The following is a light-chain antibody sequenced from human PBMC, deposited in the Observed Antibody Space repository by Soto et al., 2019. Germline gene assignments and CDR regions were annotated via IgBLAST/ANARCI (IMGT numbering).Light chain of an antibody. V-gene: IGKV3-20*01. CDR2: GAS. CDR3: QQYGRSPFT. CDR1: QSVSSNN. Sequence: EIVLTQSPGTLSLSPGERATLSCRASQSVSSNNLAWYQQRPGQAPRVVIYGASTRATGIPERFSGSGSGTDFTLTISRLEPEDFAVYSCQQYGRSPFTFGHGTKVDIK. J-gene: IGKJ3*01.